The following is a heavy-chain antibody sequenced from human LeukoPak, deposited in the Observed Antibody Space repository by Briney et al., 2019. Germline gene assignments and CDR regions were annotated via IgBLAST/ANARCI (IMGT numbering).Heavy chain of an antibody. J-gene: IGHJ4*02. V-gene: IGHV1-2*02. CDR1: GYTFSGYY. Sequence: GASVKVSCKASGYTFSGYYMHWVRQAPGQGREWMGWINPNSGGTNYAQKFQGRVTMTRDTSISKAYMVQSRLISDDTAVYYCSRAQKLPGEFDYWGQGTLVTVSS. D-gene: IGHD3-10*01. CDR2: INPNSGGT. CDR3: SRAQKLPGEFDY.